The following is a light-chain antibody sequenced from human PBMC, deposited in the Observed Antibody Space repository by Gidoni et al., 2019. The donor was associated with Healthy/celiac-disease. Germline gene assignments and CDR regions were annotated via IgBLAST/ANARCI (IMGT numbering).Light chain of an antibody. J-gene: IGKJ5*01. V-gene: IGKV3-15*01. Sequence: EIVMTPSTATLSVSPGERATLPCRASQRVSSYLAWYQQKPGQSPRLLIYGASTRATGIPARFSGSGSGTDFTLTISSLQSEDVGVYYCQQYNNWPLITFGQGTRLEIK. CDR2: GAS. CDR1: QRVSSY. CDR3: QQYNNWPLIT.